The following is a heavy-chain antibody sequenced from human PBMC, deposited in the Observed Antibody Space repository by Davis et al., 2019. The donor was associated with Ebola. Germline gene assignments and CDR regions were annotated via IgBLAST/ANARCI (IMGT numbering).Heavy chain of an antibody. Sequence: SVNVSCKASGYIFTSYSIHWVRHAPGQRLEWMGWINPGTGNTKYSQSLQDRVTFTMDTPASTAYMELSSLRSEDTALYYCARDSGDFGSYFDFWGQGSLVTVSS. CDR3: ARDSGDFGSYFDF. D-gene: IGHD4-17*01. J-gene: IGHJ4*02. V-gene: IGHV1-3*01. CDR2: INPGTGNT. CDR1: GYIFTSYS.